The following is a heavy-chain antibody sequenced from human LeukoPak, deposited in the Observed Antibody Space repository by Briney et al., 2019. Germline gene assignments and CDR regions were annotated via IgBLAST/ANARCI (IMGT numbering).Heavy chain of an antibody. V-gene: IGHV4-4*02. CDR1: GGSLSSSDW. CDR2: IYHSGST. J-gene: IGHJ3*02. D-gene: IGHD5-12*01. CDR3: ARERGVATISGRDAFDI. Sequence: SGTLALICAVSGGSLSSSDWWSWVRQPPGKGLEWIGEIYHSGSTNYNPSLKSRVTISVDKSKNQFSLKLSSVTAADTAVYYCARERGVATISGRDAFDIWGQGTMVTVSS.